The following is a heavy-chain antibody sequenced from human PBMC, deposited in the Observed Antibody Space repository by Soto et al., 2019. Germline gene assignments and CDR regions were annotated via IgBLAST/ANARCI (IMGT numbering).Heavy chain of an antibody. J-gene: IGHJ4*02. CDR2: IYYRGNT. Sequence: QVQLQESGPGLVKPSETLSLTCTVSGGSISTYYWSWIRQPPGKGLEWIGYIYYRGNTNYNPSFKXRVTITVDPSKXPXSXXLSSVTAADTALYYCARHPGYYDVLTGYSTYYFDYWGQGTLVTVSS. D-gene: IGHD3-9*01. CDR3: ARHPGYYDVLTGYSTYYFDY. V-gene: IGHV4-59*08. CDR1: GGSISTYY.